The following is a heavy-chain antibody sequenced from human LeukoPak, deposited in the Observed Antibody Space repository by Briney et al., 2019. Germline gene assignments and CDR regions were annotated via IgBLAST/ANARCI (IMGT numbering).Heavy chain of an antibody. J-gene: IGHJ4*02. V-gene: IGHV3-30*02. CDR3: AGGGVATMVYFDY. Sequence: GGSLRLSCAASGFTFSLNEMNWVRQAPGKGLEWVAFIRYDGSNKYYADSVKGRFTISRDNSKNTLYLQMNSLRAEDTAVYYCAGGGVATMVYFDYWGQGTLVTVSS. D-gene: IGHD5-12*01. CDR1: GFTFSLNE. CDR2: IRYDGSNK.